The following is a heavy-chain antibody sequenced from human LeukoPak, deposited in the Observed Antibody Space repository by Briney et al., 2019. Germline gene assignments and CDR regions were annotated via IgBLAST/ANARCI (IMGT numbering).Heavy chain of an antibody. V-gene: IGHV3-7*01. Sequence: GGSLRLSCAGSGFTFSSYWMSWVRQAPGKGLEWVANIKQDGSEKYYVDSVKGRFTISRDNAKNSLYLQMNSLRAEDTAVYYCARENGVVGASGEFDYWGQGTLVTVSS. D-gene: IGHD1-26*01. CDR1: GFTFSSYW. CDR3: ARENGVVGASGEFDY. CDR2: IKQDGSEK. J-gene: IGHJ4*02.